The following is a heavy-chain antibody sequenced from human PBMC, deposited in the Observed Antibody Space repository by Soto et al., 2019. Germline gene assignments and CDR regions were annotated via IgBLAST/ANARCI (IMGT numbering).Heavy chain of an antibody. Sequence: GGSLRLSCAASGFTFSSYWMHWVRQAPGKGLVWVSRINSDGSSTSYADSVKGRFTISRDNAKNTLYLQMNSLRAEDTAVYYCARVEVGQLWPFDYWGQGTLVTV. D-gene: IGHD5-18*01. CDR1: GFTFSSYW. J-gene: IGHJ4*02. V-gene: IGHV3-74*01. CDR3: ARVEVGQLWPFDY. CDR2: INSDGSST.